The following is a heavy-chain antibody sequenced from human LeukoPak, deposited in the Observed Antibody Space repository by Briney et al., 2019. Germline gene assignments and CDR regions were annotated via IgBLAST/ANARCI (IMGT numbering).Heavy chain of an antibody. D-gene: IGHD6-19*01. CDR3: ARLRGQWLVAGFFDY. CDR2: INHSGST. Sequence: PSETLFLTCAVYGGSFSGYYWSWIRQPPGKGLEWIGEINHSGSTNYNPSLKSRVTISVDTSKNQFSLKLSSVTAADTAVYYCARLRGQWLVAGFFDYWGQGTLVTVSS. CDR1: GGSFSGYY. J-gene: IGHJ4*02. V-gene: IGHV4-34*01.